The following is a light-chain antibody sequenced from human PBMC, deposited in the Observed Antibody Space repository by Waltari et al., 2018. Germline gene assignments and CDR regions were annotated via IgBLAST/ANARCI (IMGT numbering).Light chain of an antibody. Sequence: QSALTQPASVSGSPGQSITISCTGTSSDVGAYKHVSWYQQHPGKAPKLMIYGVSNRPSGVSNRFSGSNSGNTASLTISGLQAEDEADDYCTSYTTSSTWVFGGGTKLTVL. J-gene: IGLJ3*02. CDR2: GVS. CDR3: TSYTTSSTWV. V-gene: IGLV2-14*03. CDR1: SSDVGAYKH.